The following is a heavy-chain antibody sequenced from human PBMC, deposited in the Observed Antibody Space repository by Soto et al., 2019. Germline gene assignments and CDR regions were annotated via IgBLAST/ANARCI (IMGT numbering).Heavy chain of an antibody. J-gene: IGHJ3*02. Sequence: QVQLQESGPGLVKPSETLSLTCTVSGGSVSSGSYYWSWIRQPPGKGLEWIGYIYYSGSTNYNPSIRSRVTIAVDTSKNQYSLKLSSVTAADTAVYYCARGYDSRGAFDIWGQGTMGTVSS. CDR2: IYYSGST. V-gene: IGHV4-61*01. CDR3: ARGYDSRGAFDI. CDR1: GGSVSSGSYY. D-gene: IGHD3-22*01.